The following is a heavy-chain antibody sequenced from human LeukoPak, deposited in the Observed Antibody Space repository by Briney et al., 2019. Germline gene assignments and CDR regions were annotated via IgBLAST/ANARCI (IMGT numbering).Heavy chain of an antibody. CDR2: INHSGST. D-gene: IGHD5-18*01. V-gene: IGHV4-34*01. CDR1: GGSFSGYY. CDR3: AAALYSYGSFDY. Sequence: SETLSLTCAVYGGSFSGYYWSWIRQPPGKGLEWIGEINHSGSTNYNPSLKSRVTISVDTSKNQFSLKLSSVTAADTAVYYGAAALYSYGSFDYWGQGTLVTVSS. J-gene: IGHJ4*02.